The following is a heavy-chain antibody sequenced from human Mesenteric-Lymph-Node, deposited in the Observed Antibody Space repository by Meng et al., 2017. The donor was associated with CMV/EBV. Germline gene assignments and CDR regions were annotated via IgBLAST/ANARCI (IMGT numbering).Heavy chain of an antibody. D-gene: IGHD2-15*01. CDR1: GFTFSNYW. J-gene: IGHJ4*02. CDR3: AREGRDLDY. V-gene: IGHV3-7*01. CDR2: IKQDGSEK. Sequence: GGSLRLSCAASGFTFSNYWMSWVRQAPGKGLEWVANIKQDGSEKSYVDFAKGRFTISRDNAKNSLYLHMDSLTAEDTAVYYCAREGRDLDYWGQGTLVTVSS.